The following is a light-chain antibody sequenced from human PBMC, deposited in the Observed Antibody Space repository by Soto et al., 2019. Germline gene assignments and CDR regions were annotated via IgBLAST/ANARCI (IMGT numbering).Light chain of an antibody. CDR3: QQYYNWPLT. CDR1: QSVYNN. CDR2: GTS. V-gene: IGKV3-15*01. J-gene: IGKJ4*01. Sequence: EIVMTQSPATLSVSPGERATLSCRASQSVYNNVAWYQRKPGQAPRLLIYGTSTRVTGIPARFSGSGSGTEFTLTISSLQSEHFAVYYCQQYYNWPLTFGGGTKVDIK.